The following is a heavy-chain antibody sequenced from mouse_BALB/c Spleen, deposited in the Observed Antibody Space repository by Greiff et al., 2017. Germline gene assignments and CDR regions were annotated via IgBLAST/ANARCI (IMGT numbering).Heavy chain of an antibody. D-gene: IGHD2-10*02. Sequence: VKLQESGPGLVQPSQSLSITCTVSGFSLTSYGLHWVRQSPGKGLEWLGVIWSGGSTDYNAAFISRLSISKDNSKSQVFFKMNSLQANDTAIYYCARRGYGNYDWFAYWGQGTLVTVSA. CDR2: IWSGGST. V-gene: IGHV2-2*02. CDR3: ARRGYGNYDWFAY. J-gene: IGHJ3*01. CDR1: GFSLTSYG.